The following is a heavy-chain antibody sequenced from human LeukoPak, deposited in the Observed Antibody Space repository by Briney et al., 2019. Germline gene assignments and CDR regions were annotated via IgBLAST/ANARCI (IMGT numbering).Heavy chain of an antibody. J-gene: IGHJ4*02. Sequence: GGSLRLSCAASGFTFSSYAMHWDRQAPGKGLEWVAVISYDGSNKYYADSVKGRFTISRDNAKNSLYLQMNSLRAEDTAVYYCARGKFVGATYEGHFDYWGQGTLVTVSP. V-gene: IGHV3-30-3*01. CDR1: GFTFSSYA. CDR2: ISYDGSNK. D-gene: IGHD1-26*01. CDR3: ARGKFVGATYEGHFDY.